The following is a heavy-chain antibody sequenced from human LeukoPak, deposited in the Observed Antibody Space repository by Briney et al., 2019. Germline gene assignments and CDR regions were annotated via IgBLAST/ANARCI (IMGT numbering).Heavy chain of an antibody. D-gene: IGHD6-13*01. Sequence: ASVKVSCKVSGYTLTELSMHWVRQAPGQGLEWMGIINPSGGSTSYAQKFQGRVTMTRDTSTSTVYMELSSLRSEDTAVYYCARGDFGIAAAGAFDYWGQGTLVTVSS. CDR2: INPSGGST. CDR1: GYTLTELS. J-gene: IGHJ4*02. CDR3: ARGDFGIAAAGAFDY. V-gene: IGHV1-46*01.